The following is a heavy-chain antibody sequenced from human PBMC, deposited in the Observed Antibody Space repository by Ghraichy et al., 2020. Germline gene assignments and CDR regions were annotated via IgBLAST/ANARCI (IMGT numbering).Heavy chain of an antibody. CDR2: STNRVNGYIK. J-gene: IGHJ4*02. D-gene: IGHD5-12*01. CDR1: GFTLSDHY. CDR3: ARAGYGKGSDC. Sequence: GGSLRLSCAASGFTLSDHYMDWVRQAPGKGLEWVARSTNRVNGYIKEYAASVKGRFTVSRDDSKNSLHLQMNSLKSEDTAVYYCARAGYGKGSDCWGQGTLVTVSS. V-gene: IGHV3-72*01.